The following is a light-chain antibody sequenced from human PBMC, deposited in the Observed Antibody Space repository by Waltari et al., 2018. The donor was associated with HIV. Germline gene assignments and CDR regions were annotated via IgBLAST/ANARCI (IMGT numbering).Light chain of an antibody. CDR2: DVI. CDR1: SRHVGGYNH. CDR3: SSHAGSKVV. J-gene: IGLJ2*01. V-gene: IGLV2-8*01. Sequence: QSALTQPPSASGSPGQSVTLYCTGTSRHVGGYNHVSWHQQHPGKAPNLMIYDVIKRPSGVPDRFSGSKSGNTASLTVSGLQPEDEADYYCSSHAGSKVVFGGGTRLTVL.